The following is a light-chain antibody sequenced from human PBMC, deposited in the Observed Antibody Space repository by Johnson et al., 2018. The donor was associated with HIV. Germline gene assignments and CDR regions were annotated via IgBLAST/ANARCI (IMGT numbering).Light chain of an antibody. J-gene: IGLJ1*01. V-gene: IGLV1-51*01. CDR1: SSNIGNNY. CDR2: DTD. Sequence: QSVLTQPPSVSAAPGQKVTISCSGSSSNIGNNYVSWYQQLPGTAPKLLIYDTDERPPGIPDRFSGSKSGTSATLGITGLQTGDEADYYCGTWDSSLSAGINYVFGTVTKVTVL. CDR3: GTWDSSLSAGINYV.